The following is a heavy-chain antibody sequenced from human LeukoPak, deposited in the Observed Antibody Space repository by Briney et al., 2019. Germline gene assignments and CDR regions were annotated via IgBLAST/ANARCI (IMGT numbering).Heavy chain of an antibody. CDR3: ARGKGTAMARVRRFDP. Sequence: SETLSLTCTVSGGSISSGDYYWSWIRQPPGKGLEWIGEINHSGSTNYNPSLKSRVTISVDTSKNQFSLKLSSVTAADTAVYYCARGKGTAMARVRRFDPWGQGTLVTVSS. V-gene: IGHV4-39*07. J-gene: IGHJ5*02. CDR2: INHSGST. D-gene: IGHD5-18*01. CDR1: GGSISSGDYY.